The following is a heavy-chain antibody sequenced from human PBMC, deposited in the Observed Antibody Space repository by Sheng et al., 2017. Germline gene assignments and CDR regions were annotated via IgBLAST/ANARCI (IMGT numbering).Heavy chain of an antibody. Sequence: QVQLVQSGADVKKPGSSVKVSCKASGGTFSSYAISWVRQAPGQGLEWMGGIIPILGIANYAQKFQGRVTITADKSTSTAYMELSSLRSEDTAVYYCAREGYDIQELPPVILYYYYMDVWGKGTTVTVSS. CDR3: AREGYDIQELPPVILYYYYMDV. J-gene: IGHJ6*03. CDR2: IIPILGIA. D-gene: IGHD3-9*01. CDR1: GGTFSSYA. V-gene: IGHV1-69*04.